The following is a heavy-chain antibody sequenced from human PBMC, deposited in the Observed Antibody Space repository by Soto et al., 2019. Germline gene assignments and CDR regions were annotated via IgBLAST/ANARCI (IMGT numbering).Heavy chain of an antibody. D-gene: IGHD6-6*01. Sequence: EVQLLESGGGLVQPGGSLRLSCAASGFTFSSYAMSWVRQAPGKGLEWVSAISGSGGSTYYADSVKGRFTISRDNSMNMLYLQMNSLRVDDTAVYYCARAYTSSSSVDFWGQGTLVTVSS. CDR1: GFTFSSYA. J-gene: IGHJ4*02. CDR3: ARAYTSSSSVDF. CDR2: ISGSGGST. V-gene: IGHV3-23*01.